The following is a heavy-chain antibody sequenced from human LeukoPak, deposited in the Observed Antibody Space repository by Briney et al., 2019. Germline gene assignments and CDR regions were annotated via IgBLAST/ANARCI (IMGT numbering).Heavy chain of an antibody. D-gene: IGHD1-26*01. J-gene: IGHJ4*02. V-gene: IGHV4-38-2*02. CDR1: GYSISSGYF. CDR2: FYHSGIT. Sequence: SETLSLTCTVSGYSISSGYFWGWIRQPPGKGLEWIGSFYHSGITYYNPSLKSRVTISVDTSKNHFSLKLSSVTAADTAVYYCARDILPYSGSYYSSWGQGTLVTVSS. CDR3: ARDILPYSGSYYSS.